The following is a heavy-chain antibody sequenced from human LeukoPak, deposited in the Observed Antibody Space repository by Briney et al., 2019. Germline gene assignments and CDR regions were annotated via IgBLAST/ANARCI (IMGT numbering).Heavy chain of an antibody. D-gene: IGHD4/OR15-4a*01. V-gene: IGHV4-4*07. CDR3: ARLVLTAAYFPF. J-gene: IGHJ4*02. Sequence: SDTLSLHCTVPGGSISSYYWSWLRQPAGKGLEWIGRIYTSGSTGYNPSLKSRVTMSVDTSKNQFSLKLSSVTAADTAVYYCARLVLTAAYFPFRGQGTLVTVS. CDR1: GGSISSYY. CDR2: IYTSGST.